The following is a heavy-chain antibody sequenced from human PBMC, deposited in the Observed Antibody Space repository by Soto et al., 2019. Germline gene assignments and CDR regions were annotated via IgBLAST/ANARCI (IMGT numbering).Heavy chain of an antibody. D-gene: IGHD6-19*01. CDR1: GFTFSSYW. V-gene: IGHV3-7*01. Sequence: GGSLRLSCAASGFTFSSYWMSWVRQAPGKGLEWVANIKQDGSEKYYVDSVKGRFTISRDNAKNSLYLQMNSLRAETTAVYYCARDLRPDRSGWYGWYYSYYMDVGGKGTTVTVSS. J-gene: IGHJ6*03. CDR3: ARDLRPDRSGWYGWYYSYYMDV. CDR2: IKQDGSEK.